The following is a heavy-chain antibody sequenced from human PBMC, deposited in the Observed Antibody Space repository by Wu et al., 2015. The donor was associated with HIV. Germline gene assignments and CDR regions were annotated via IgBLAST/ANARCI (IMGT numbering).Heavy chain of an antibody. J-gene: IGHJ6*01. Sequence: QVQLVQSGAEVKKPGSSVKVSCKASGGTFSSYAISWVRQAPGQGLEWMGRIIPIFGTANYAQKFQGRVTITADESTSTAYMELSSLRSEDTAVYYCATHGRGVEMTTTSYSYYYYGMDVWGPRGPPSPSPQ. CDR1: GGTFSSYA. D-gene: IGHD5-24*01. CDR2: IIPIFGTA. V-gene: IGHV1-69*13. CDR3: ATHGRGVEMTTTSYSYYYYGMDV.